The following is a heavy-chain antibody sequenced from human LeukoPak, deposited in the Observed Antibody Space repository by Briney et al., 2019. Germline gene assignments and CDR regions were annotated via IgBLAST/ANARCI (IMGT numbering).Heavy chain of an antibody. J-gene: IGHJ4*02. Sequence: PGGSLRLSCAASGFTFSSYGMHWVRQAPGKGLEWVAFIRYDGSNKYYADSVKGRFTISRDNSKNTLYLQMNSLKTEDTAVYYCTTVGVVVPAAADYWGQGTLVTVSS. CDR1: GFTFSSYG. V-gene: IGHV3-30*02. CDR2: IRYDGSNK. CDR3: TTVGVVVPAAADY. D-gene: IGHD2-2*01.